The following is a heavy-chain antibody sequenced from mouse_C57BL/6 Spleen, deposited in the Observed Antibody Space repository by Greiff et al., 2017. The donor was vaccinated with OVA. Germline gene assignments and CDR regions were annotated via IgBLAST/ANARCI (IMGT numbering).Heavy chain of an antibody. J-gene: IGHJ2*01. D-gene: IGHD3-2*02. CDR3: ARVGTAHHFDY. V-gene: IGHV1-64*01. Sequence: VQLQQPGAELVKPGASVKLSCKASGYPFTSYWMHWVKQRPGQGLEWIGMIHPNSGSTNYNEKFKSKATLTVDKSSSTAYMQLSSLTSEDAAVYYCARVGTAHHFDYWGQGTTLTVSS. CDR2: IHPNSGST. CDR1: GYPFTSYW.